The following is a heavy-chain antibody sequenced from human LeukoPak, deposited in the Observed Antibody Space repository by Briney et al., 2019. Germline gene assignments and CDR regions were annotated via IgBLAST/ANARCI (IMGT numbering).Heavy chain of an antibody. CDR2: ISYDGSNK. D-gene: IGHD3-22*01. CDR1: GFTFSGYG. V-gene: IGHV3-30*18. Sequence: PGRSLRLSCAASGFTFSGYGMHWVRQAPGKGLEWVAVISYDGSNKYYAYSVKGRFTISRDNSKNTLYLQMNSLRAEDTAVYYCAKDGYYYDSSPLNYFDYWGQGTLVTVSS. CDR3: AKDGYYYDSSPLNYFDY. J-gene: IGHJ4*02.